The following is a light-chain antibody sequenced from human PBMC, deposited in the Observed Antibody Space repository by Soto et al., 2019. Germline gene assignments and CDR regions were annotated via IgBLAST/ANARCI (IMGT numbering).Light chain of an antibody. Sequence: QSALTQPASLSGSPGQSITISCTGASSDIGVYNYVSWYQQHPGKAPKLVIYDVSHRPSGVSNRFSGSKSGNRASLTISGLQAEDEADYYCSSYTSSGTQVVFGGGTKLTVL. V-gene: IGLV2-14*01. CDR1: SSDIGVYNY. CDR2: DVS. CDR3: SSYTSSGTQVV. J-gene: IGLJ2*01.